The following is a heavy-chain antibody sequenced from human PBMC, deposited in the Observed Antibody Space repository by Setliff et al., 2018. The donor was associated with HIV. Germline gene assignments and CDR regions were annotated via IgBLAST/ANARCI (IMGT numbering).Heavy chain of an antibody. V-gene: IGHV4-39*07. CDR1: GGSIGSDSYY. D-gene: IGHD6-13*01. CDR3: ARGVAAAGL. J-gene: IGHJ4*02. Sequence: SETLSLTCIVSGGSIGSDSYYWGWIRQPPGKGLEWIGNIFYSGHTFYNPSLRSRVTISVDTSKNQFSLKLSSVTAADTAVYYCARGVAAAGLWGQGTLVTVSS. CDR2: IFYSGHT.